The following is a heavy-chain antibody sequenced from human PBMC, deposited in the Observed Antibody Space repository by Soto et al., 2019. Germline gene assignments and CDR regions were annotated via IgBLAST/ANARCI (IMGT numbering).Heavy chain of an antibody. CDR2: IYYTGST. V-gene: IGHV4-61*01. Sequence: SETLSLTCTVSGGSVSSGNYYWSWIRQPPGKGLEWIGFIYYTGSTSYNPSLKSRVTISMDTSKNQFSLKLTSVTAADTAVYYCASALYCSGRSCLFDPWGQGTLVIVSS. J-gene: IGHJ5*02. CDR3: ASALYCSGRSCLFDP. CDR1: GGSVSSGNYY. D-gene: IGHD2-15*01.